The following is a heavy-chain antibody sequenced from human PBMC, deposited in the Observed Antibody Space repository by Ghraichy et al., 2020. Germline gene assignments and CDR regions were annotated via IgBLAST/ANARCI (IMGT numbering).Heavy chain of an antibody. J-gene: IGHJ6*02. CDR2: IKSKTDGGTT. CDR3: TTALYYGSGRSYYYYGMDV. CDR1: GFTFSNAW. D-gene: IGHD3-10*01. Sequence: GGSLRLSCAASGFTFSNAWMNWVRQAPGKGLEWVGRIKSKTDGGTTDYAAPVKGRFTISRDVSKNTLYLQMNSLKTEDTAVYYCTTALYYGSGRSYYYYGMDVWGQGTTVTVSS. V-gene: IGHV3-15*07.